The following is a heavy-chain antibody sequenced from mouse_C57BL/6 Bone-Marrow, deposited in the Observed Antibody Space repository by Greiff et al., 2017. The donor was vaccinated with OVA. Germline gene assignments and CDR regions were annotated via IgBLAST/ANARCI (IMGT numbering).Heavy chain of an antibody. V-gene: IGHV1-62-2*01. CDR3: ARHESLYYYGSSSPFAY. CDR2: FYPGSGSI. J-gene: IGHJ3*01. Sequence: VKLMESGAELVKPGASVKLSCKASGYTFTEYTIHWVKQRSGQGLEWIGWFYPGSGSIKYNEKFKDKATLTADKSSSTVYMELSRLTSEDSAVYFCARHESLYYYGSSSPFAYWGQGTLVTVSA. D-gene: IGHD1-1*01. CDR1: GYTFTEYT.